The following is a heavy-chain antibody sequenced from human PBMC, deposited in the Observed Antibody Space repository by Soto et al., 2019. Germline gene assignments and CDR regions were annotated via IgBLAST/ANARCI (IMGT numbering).Heavy chain of an antibody. CDR3: TRGAGFFYGVDV. CDR1: GFSFSDYE. CDR2: ISFSGSTI. Sequence: LRXSCAASGFSFSDYEINWVRQAPGKGLEWIAHISFSGSTIYYADSVKGRFSISRDNSKNFLYLQMSGLRADDSAVYYCTRGAGFFYGVDVWGLGTTVTVSS. J-gene: IGHJ6*02. D-gene: IGHD3-10*01. V-gene: IGHV3-48*03.